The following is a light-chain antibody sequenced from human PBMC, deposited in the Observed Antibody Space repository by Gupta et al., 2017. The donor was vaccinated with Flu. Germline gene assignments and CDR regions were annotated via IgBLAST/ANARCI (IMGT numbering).Light chain of an antibody. Sequence: IVLTQPPAPLSLSPGKRATLSCRASQSVSSYLAWYQQKPGQAPRLLIYDASNRATGIPARFSGSGSGTDFTLTISSLEPEDFAVYYCQQRSNWPPLYTFGQGTKLEIK. CDR3: QQRSNWPPLYT. V-gene: IGKV3-11*01. CDR2: DAS. J-gene: IGKJ2*01. CDR1: QSVSSY.